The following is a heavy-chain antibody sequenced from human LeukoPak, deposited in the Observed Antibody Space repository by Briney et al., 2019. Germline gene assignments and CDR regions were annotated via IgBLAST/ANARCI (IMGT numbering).Heavy chain of an antibody. CDR2: ISAYNGNT. Sequence: ASVKVSCKASGYTFTSYGISWVRQAPGQGLEWMGWISAYNGNTNYAQKLQGRVTMTTDTSTSTAYMELRSLRSEDTAVYYCARDSSSSWYYYFDYWGQGTLVTVSS. J-gene: IGHJ4*02. D-gene: IGHD6-13*01. V-gene: IGHV1-18*01. CDR3: ARDSSSSWYYYFDY. CDR1: GYTFTSYG.